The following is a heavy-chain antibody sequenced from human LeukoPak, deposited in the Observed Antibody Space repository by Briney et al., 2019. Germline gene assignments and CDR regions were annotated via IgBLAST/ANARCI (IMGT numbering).Heavy chain of an antibody. CDR3: ARGFNGVVVALDY. CDR2: IGSICSTR. Sequence: PGGSLRLSCAASGFIFSHYEMNWVRQAPGQGLEWLSDIGSICSTRYYADSVKGRFAIFRDNAKNSLYLQMNSLRAEDTAVYSCARGFNGVVVALDYWGQGTLVTVSS. J-gene: IGHJ4*02. CDR1: GFIFSHYE. D-gene: IGHD3-22*01. V-gene: IGHV3-48*03.